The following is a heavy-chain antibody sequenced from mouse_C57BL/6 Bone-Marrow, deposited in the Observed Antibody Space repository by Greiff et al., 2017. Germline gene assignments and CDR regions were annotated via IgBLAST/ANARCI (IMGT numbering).Heavy chain of an antibody. CDR2: IYPRSGNT. J-gene: IGHJ4*01. CDR3: ARDLYDGYYDAMDY. D-gene: IGHD2-3*01. V-gene: IGHV1-81*01. CDR1: GYTFTSYG. Sequence: QVHVKQSGAELARPGASVKLSCKASGYTFTSYGISWVKQRTGQGLEWIGEIYPRSGNTYYNEKFKGKATLTADKSSSTAYMELRSLTSEDSAVXFCARDLYDGYYDAMDYWGQGTSVTVSS.